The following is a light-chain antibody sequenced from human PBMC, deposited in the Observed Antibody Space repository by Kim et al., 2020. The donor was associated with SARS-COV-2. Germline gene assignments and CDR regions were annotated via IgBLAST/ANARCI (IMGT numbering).Light chain of an antibody. CDR3: QQSYNIPLT. V-gene: IGKV1-39*01. J-gene: IGKJ4*01. CDR1: QSISTF. CDR2: GAS. Sequence: DIHMTQAPSSLSASVGDRVTITCRASQSISTFLNWYQQKPGKAPKFLIYGASSLQSGVPSRISGSGSGTDFTLTISSLQPEDFATYYCQQSYNIPLTFGGGTKVDIK.